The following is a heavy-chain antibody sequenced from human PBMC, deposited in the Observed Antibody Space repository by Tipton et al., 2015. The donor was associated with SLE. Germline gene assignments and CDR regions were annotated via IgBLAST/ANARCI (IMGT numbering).Heavy chain of an antibody. D-gene: IGHD3-3*01. CDR3: ARGYDFWSDWGGMDV. CDR1: GYTFTGYY. Sequence: QSGPEVKKPGASVKVSCKASGYTFTGYYMHWVRQAPGQGLEWMGWINPNNGGTNYAQKFQDRVTMTRDTSISTAYMELSRLRSDETAVYYCARGYDFWSDWGGMDVWGQGTTVTVSS. J-gene: IGHJ6*02. CDR2: INPNNGGT. V-gene: IGHV1-2*02.